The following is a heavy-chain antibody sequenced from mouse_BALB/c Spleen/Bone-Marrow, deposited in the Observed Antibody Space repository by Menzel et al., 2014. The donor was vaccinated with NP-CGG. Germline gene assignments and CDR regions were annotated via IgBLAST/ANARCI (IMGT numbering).Heavy chain of an antibody. CDR2: IYPGNVNT. Sequence: VQLQQSGPELVKPGASVRISCKASGYTFTSYYIRWVKQRPGQGLEWIGWIYPGNVNTKYNEKFKGKATLTADKSSSTAYMQLSSLTSEDSAVYFCAREGNPYAMDYWGQGTSVTVSS. CDR3: AREGNPYAMDY. D-gene: IGHD2-1*01. J-gene: IGHJ4*01. CDR1: GYTFTSYY. V-gene: IGHV1S56*01.